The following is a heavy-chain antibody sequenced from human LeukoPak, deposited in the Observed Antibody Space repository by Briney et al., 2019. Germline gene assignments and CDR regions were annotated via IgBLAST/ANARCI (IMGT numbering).Heavy chain of an antibody. J-gene: IGHJ4*02. Sequence: SETLSLTCTVSGGSISSYYWSWIRQPPGKGLEWIGYIYYSGSTNYNPSLKSRVTISVDTSKNQFSLKLSSVTAADTAVYYCARVHGIEYSSSSFDYWGQGTLVTVSS. V-gene: IGHV4-59*01. CDR1: GGSISSYY. D-gene: IGHD6-6*01. CDR2: IYYSGST. CDR3: ARVHGIEYSSSSFDY.